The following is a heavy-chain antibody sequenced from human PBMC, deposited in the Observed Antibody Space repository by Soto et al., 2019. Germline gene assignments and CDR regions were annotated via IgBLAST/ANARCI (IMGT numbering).Heavy chain of an antibody. Sequence: GESLKISCQGSGYSFTTYWIGWVRQMPGKGLEWMGIIYPDDSDTRYSPSFQGQVAISADKSISTAYLQWSSLKASDTAMYYCARLGSAAGLSNYGMDVWGQGTTVTVSS. D-gene: IGHD6-13*01. J-gene: IGHJ6*02. CDR1: GYSFTTYW. CDR3: ARLGSAAGLSNYGMDV. CDR2: IYPDDSDT. V-gene: IGHV5-51*01.